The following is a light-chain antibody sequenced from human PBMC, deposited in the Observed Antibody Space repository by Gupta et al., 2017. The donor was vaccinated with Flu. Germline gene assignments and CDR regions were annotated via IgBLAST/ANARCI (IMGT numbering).Light chain of an antibody. Sequence: QYALPRPRPGPGSPGKRFTIPGIGPSSDVGGYNHVSWYQQHPGKAPKLMIYDVNNRPSGVPDRFSGSKSGNTASLTISGLQAEDEADYYCCSHCSSYTYVFGTGTILTVL. CDR1: SSDVGGYNH. V-gene: IGLV2-11*01. CDR3: CSHCSSYTYV. J-gene: IGLJ1*01. CDR2: DVN.